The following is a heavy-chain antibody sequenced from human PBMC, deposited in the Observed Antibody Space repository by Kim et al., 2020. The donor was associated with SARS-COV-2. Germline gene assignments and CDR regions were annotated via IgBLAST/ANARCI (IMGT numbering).Heavy chain of an antibody. Sequence: SETLSLTCAVYGGSFSGYYWSWIRQPPGKGLEWIGEINHSGRTNYNPSLKSRVTISVDTSKNQFSLKLNSVTAADTAVYYCARGRTAVRFSCLDAWGQGTLVTVSA. J-gene: IGHJ5*02. D-gene: IGHD6-19*01. V-gene: IGHV4-34*01. CDR3: ARGRTAVRFSCLDA. CDR1: GGSFSGYY. CDR2: INHSGRT.